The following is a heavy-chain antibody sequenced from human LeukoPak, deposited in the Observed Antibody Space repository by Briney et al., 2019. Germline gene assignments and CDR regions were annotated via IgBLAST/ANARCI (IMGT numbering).Heavy chain of an antibody. Sequence: GGSLRLSCAASGFTFSSYWMSWVRQAPGKGLGWVANIKQDGSEKYYVDSVKGRFTISRDNAKNSLYLQMNSLRAEDTAVYYCARSGLYDFWSVKDYYYMDVWGKGTTVTVSS. CDR1: GFTFSSYW. CDR3: ARSGLYDFWSVKDYYYMDV. D-gene: IGHD3-3*01. V-gene: IGHV3-7*01. CDR2: IKQDGSEK. J-gene: IGHJ6*03.